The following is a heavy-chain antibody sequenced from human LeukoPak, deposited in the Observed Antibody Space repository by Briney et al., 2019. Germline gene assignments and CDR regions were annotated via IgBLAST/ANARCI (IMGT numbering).Heavy chain of an antibody. V-gene: IGHV3-23*01. Sequence: PGGSLRLSCAASGFTFSSYAMSWVRQAPGKGLEWVSAISGSGGSTYYADSVKGRFTISRDNSKNTLYLQMNSLRAEDTAVYCCAKPFGVWFGWKIDYWGQGTLVTVSS. J-gene: IGHJ4*02. D-gene: IGHD3-10*01. CDR2: ISGSGGST. CDR3: AKPFGVWFGWKIDY. CDR1: GFTFSSYA.